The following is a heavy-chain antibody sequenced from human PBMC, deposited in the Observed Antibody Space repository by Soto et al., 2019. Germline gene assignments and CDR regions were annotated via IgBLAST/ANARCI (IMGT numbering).Heavy chain of an antibody. CDR1: GFTFRSYP. D-gene: IGHD2-15*01. J-gene: IGHJ4*02. V-gene: IGHV3-23*01. Sequence: GSLTLSCAASGFTFRSYPRSWVRQAAGKAREWVSAISGSGGSTYYADSVKGRFTISRDNSKNTLYLQMNRLRAEDTAVYCCAKQLLYCSGASCYPGSFDYCGRRTLVTVPS. CDR3: AKQLLYCSGASCYPGSFDY. CDR2: ISGSGGST.